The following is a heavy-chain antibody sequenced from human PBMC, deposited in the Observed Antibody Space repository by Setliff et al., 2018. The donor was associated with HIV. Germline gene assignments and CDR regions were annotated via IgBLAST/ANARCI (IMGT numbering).Heavy chain of an antibody. D-gene: IGHD5-18*01. CDR2: VDPENHQT. CDR1: GYTFADYF. J-gene: IGHJ4*02. CDR3: AIGYSHGPNY. V-gene: IGHV1-69-2*01. Sequence: VKVSCKASGYTFADYFVHWARQAPGKGLEWMGRVDPENHQTLYAEKLQGRVTITADTSTDTAYVELSSLGSEDTAVYYCAIGYSHGPNYWGQGTLVTVSS.